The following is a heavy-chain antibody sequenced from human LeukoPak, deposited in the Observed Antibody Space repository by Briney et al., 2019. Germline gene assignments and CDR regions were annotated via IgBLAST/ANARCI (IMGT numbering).Heavy chain of an antibody. J-gene: IGHJ6*03. Sequence: PGGSLRLSCTASGFSFDNYAMNWVRQAPGQGREWVSAVSGSAKNTYYADSVKGRFTTSRDNSNNTVYLQMKSLRAEDTAVYYCAKSHRGGLRFMVGFFYMDVWGSGTTVAVSS. CDR3: AKSHRGGLRFMVGFFYMDV. D-gene: IGHD3-3*01. V-gene: IGHV3-23*01. CDR1: GFSFDNYA. CDR2: VSGSAKNT.